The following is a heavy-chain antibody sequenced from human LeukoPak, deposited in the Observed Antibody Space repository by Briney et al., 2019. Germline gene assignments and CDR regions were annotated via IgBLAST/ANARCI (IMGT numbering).Heavy chain of an antibody. CDR3: ARFNKPGNAFDI. D-gene: IGHD1/OR15-1a*01. V-gene: IGHV4-4*07. CDR1: GGSISGDY. CDR2: IYTSGST. J-gene: IGHJ3*02. Sequence: SETLSLTCTVSGGSISGDYWSWIRQPAGTGLEWIGRIYTSGSTIYNPSLKSRVTMSVDTSKNQFSLRLNSVTAADTAVYYCARFNKPGNAFDIWGQGTMVTVSS.